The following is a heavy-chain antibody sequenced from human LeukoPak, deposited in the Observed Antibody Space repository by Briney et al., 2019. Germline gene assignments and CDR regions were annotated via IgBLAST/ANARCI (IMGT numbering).Heavy chain of an antibody. CDR2: VNGDGSRT. J-gene: IGHJ4*02. CDR1: GFILSSYW. V-gene: IGHV3-74*01. CDR3: AREGYFDSSGYDFGY. D-gene: IGHD3-22*01. Sequence: HPGGSLRLSCAASGFILSSYWMHWVRQAPGKGLVWVLRVNGDGSRTSYADSVKGRFTISRDDAKNTLYLQMNSLRAEDTAVYYCAREGYFDSSGYDFGYWGQGTLVTVSS.